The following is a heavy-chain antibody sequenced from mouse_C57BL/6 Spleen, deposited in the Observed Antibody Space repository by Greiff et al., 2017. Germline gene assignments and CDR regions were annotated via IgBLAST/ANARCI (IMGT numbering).Heavy chain of an antibody. J-gene: IGHJ3*01. CDR2: IDPENGDT. Sequence: VQLQQSGAELVRPGASVKLSCTASGFNIKDDYMHWVKQRPEQGLEWIGWIDPENGDTEYASKFQGKATITADTSSNTAYLQLSSLTSEDTAVYYCTTYDGCFFWFAYWGQGTLVTVSA. CDR1: GFNIKDDY. CDR3: TTYDGCFFWFAY. V-gene: IGHV14-4*01. D-gene: IGHD2-3*01.